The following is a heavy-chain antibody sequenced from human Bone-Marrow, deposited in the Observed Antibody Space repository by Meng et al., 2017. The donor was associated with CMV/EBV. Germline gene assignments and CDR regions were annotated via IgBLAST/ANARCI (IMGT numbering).Heavy chain of an antibody. CDR1: GYSFTSYW. CDR3: ARLNFDGSNYYYGMDV. V-gene: IGHV5-51*01. J-gene: IGHJ6*02. D-gene: IGHD3-9*01. CDR2: IYPGDSDT. Sequence: GESLKISCKGSGYSFTSYWIGWVRQMPGKGLEWMGIIYPGDSDTRYSPSFQGQVTISADKSISTAYLQWSSLKASDTAMYYCARLNFDGSNYYYGMDVWGQGTTVTVSS.